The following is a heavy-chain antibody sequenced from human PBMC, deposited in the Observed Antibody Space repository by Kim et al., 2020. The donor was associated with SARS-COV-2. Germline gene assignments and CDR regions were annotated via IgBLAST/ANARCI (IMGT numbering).Heavy chain of an antibody. CDR2: IYYSGST. V-gene: IGHV4-59*01. CDR3: ARGRDRSGRPSHNWFDP. CDR1: GGSISSYY. J-gene: IGHJ5*02. Sequence: SETLSLTCTVSGGSISSYYWSWIRQPPGKGLEWIGYIYYSGSTNYNPSLKSRVTISVDTSKNQFSLKLSSVTAADTAVYYCARGRDRSGRPSHNWFDPWGQGTLVTVSS. D-gene: IGHD3-10*01.